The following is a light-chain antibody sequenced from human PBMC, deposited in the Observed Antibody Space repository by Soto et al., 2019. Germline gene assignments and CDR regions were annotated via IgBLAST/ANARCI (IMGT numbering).Light chain of an antibody. V-gene: IGKV1-5*01. CDR2: DAS. Sequence: DFQMTQSPSSLSASVGDRVTITCRASQSISSWLAWYQQKPGKAPKLLIYDASSLESGVPSRFSGSGSGTEFTLTISSLQPDDFATYYCQQYNSYSRTFGQGTKLEIK. CDR1: QSISSW. CDR3: QQYNSYSRT. J-gene: IGKJ2*02.